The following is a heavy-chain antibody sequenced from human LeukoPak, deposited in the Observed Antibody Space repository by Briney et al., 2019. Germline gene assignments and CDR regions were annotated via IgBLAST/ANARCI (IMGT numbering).Heavy chain of an antibody. Sequence: VASVKVSCKASGYTFTSYAMHWVRQAPGQRLEWMGWINAGNGNTKYSQEFQGRVTITRDTSASTAYMELSSLRSEDMAVYYCARSGGGGRYCSGGSCYLLDYWGQGTLVTVSS. CDR1: GYTFTSYA. CDR3: ARSGGGGRYCSGGSCYLLDY. J-gene: IGHJ4*02. CDR2: INAGNGNT. D-gene: IGHD2-15*01. V-gene: IGHV1-3*03.